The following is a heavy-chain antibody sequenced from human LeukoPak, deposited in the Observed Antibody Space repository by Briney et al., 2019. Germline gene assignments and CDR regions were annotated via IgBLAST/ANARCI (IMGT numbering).Heavy chain of an antibody. CDR3: ARDLGSGLVY. V-gene: IGHV3-48*04. CDR2: ISSSGSTI. D-gene: IGHD6-25*01. J-gene: IGHJ4*02. CDR1: GFTFSSYS. Sequence: GGSLRLSCAASGFTFSSYSMNWVRQAPGKGLEWVSYISSSGSTIYYADSVKGRFTISRDNAKNSLYLQMNSLRAKDTAVYYCARDLGSGLVYWGQGTLVTVSS.